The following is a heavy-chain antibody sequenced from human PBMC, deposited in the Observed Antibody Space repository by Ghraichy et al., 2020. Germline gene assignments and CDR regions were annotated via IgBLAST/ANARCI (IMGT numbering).Heavy chain of an antibody. Sequence: LTCTVSGGSISSSSYYWGWIRQPPGKGLEWISYISSSSSVIYYADSVKGRFTISRDNAKNSLFLQMNSLRDEDTAVYYCARFTRSSWYFDSWGQGTLVTLSS. D-gene: IGHD6-13*01. CDR2: ISSSSSVI. CDR1: GGSISSSS. V-gene: IGHV3-48*02. J-gene: IGHJ4*02. CDR3: ARFTRSSWYFDS.